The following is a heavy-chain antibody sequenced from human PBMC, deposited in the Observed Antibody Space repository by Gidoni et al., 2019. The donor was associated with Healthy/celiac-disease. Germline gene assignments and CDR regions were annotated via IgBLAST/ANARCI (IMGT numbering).Heavy chain of an antibody. J-gene: IGHJ6*02. D-gene: IGHD2-15*01. V-gene: IGHV1-69*01. CDR2: IIPIFGTA. CDR1: GGTFSSYA. Sequence: QVQLVQSGAEVKKPGSSVKVSCKVSGGTFSSYAISWVRQAPGQGLEWMGGIIPIFGTANYAQKFQGRVTITADESTSTAYMELSSLRSEDTAVYYCARDSMVVAATPSDYYGMDVWGQGTTVTVSS. CDR3: ARDSMVVAATPSDYYGMDV.